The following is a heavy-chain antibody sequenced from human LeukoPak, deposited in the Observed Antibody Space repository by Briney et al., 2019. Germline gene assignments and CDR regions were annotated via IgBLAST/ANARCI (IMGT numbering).Heavy chain of an antibody. CDR2: IYYSGST. D-gene: IGHD1-26*01. Sequence: PSGTLSLTCAVSSGSISSSSYYWGWIRQPPGKGLEWIGSIYYSGSTYYNPSLKSRVTISVDTSKNQFSLKLSSVTAADTAVYYCARVLVGATHYYYYMDVWGKGTTVTVSS. J-gene: IGHJ6*03. CDR3: ARVLVGATHYYYYMDV. V-gene: IGHV4-39*07. CDR1: SGSISSSSYY.